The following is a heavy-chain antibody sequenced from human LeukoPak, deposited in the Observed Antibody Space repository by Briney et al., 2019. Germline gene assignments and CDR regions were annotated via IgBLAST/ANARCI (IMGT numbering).Heavy chain of an antibody. Sequence: SEALSLTCAVYGGSFSGYYWSWIRQPPGKGLEWIGEINHSGSTNYNPSLKSRVTISVHTSKNQFSLKLSSVSAADTAVYYCASHFQAPGDYWGQGTLVTVYS. J-gene: IGHJ4*02. V-gene: IGHV4-34*01. CDR1: GGSFSGYY. CDR3: ASHFQAPGDY. CDR2: INHSGST. D-gene: IGHD3-3*02.